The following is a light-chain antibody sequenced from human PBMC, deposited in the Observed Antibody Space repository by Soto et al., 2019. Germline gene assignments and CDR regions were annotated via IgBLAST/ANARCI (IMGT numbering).Light chain of an antibody. V-gene: IGKV1-5*01. CDR3: QQYNSDPWT. J-gene: IGKJ1*01. Sequence: DIQMTQSPSTLSASVGDRVTITCRASQTISGWLAWYQQKPGEAPKLLIYDASQLESGVPSRFSGSETETEFTLTITSLQPDDFATYYCQQYNSDPWTFGQGTKVDIK. CDR1: QTISGW. CDR2: DAS.